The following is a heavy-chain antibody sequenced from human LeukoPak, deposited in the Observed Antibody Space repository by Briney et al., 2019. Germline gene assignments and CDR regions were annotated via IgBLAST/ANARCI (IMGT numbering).Heavy chain of an antibody. D-gene: IGHD6-6*01. Sequence: GGSLRLSCAASGFTFSSYSMNWVRQAPGKGLEWVSYISSSGSTIYYADSVKGRFTISRDNAKNSLYLQMNSLRAEDTAVYYCARGRAALGYYYYGMDVWAKGPRSPSP. J-gene: IGHJ6*02. CDR3: ARGRAALGYYYYGMDV. V-gene: IGHV3-48*04. CDR1: GFTFSSYS. CDR2: ISSSGSTI.